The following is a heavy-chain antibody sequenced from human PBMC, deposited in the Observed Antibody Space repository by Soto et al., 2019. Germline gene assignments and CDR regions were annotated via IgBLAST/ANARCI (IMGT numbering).Heavy chain of an antibody. CDR1: GYSFSTYL. D-gene: IGHD6-19*01. CDR2: IYPSDSDT. Sequence: GESLKISCRGSGYSFSTYLIGWVRQMPGKGLEWMGIIYPSDSDTSYSPSFQGQVTISADKSISTAYLQWSSLKVSDTATYYYARIRNAWSFDYWGQGTLVTVSS. J-gene: IGHJ4*02. V-gene: IGHV5-51*01. CDR3: ARIRNAWSFDY.